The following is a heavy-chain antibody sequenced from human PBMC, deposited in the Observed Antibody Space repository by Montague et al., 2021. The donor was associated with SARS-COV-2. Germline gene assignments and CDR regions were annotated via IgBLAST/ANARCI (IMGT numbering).Heavy chain of an antibody. J-gene: IGHJ5*02. CDR3: ARRITMVRGVTKRNNWFDP. Sequence: SETLSLTCAVSGGSISSDNWWSWVRQSPGKGLEWIGEIFHSGSINYNPSLKSRVTMSVDKSKNDFSLKLSPVTAADTAMYYCARRITMVRGVTKRNNWFDPWGRGILVTVSS. CDR2: IFHSGSI. D-gene: IGHD3-10*01. V-gene: IGHV4-4*02. CDR1: GGSISSDNW.